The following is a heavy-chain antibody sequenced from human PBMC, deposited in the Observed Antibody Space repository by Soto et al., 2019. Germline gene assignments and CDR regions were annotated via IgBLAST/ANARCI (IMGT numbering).Heavy chain of an antibody. CDR2: IYHRGST. D-gene: IGHD2-21*02. J-gene: IGHJ4*02. Sequence: PSEILSLTCAVYGGSFSGYYWSWIRQPPGKGLEWIGEIYHRGSTNYNPSPKSRVIISIDMSGNQFSLKLSSETAADPAVYYCSREGGGDSVWGQGTLVTVSS. CDR3: SREGGGDSV. V-gene: IGHV4-34*01. CDR1: GGSFSGYY.